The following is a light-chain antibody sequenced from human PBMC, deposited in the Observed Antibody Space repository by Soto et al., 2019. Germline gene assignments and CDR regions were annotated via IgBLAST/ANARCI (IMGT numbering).Light chain of an antibody. CDR2: EAN. CDR3: CSFAGGATFV. CDR1: SNDIGGYNL. J-gene: IGLJ3*02. V-gene: IGLV2-23*02. Sequence: QSALTQPASVSGSPGQSITISCTGTSNDIGGYNLVSWYQQHPGKAPKLVIYEANKRPSGVSDRFSGSKSGKTASLTISALQYEDEADYSCCSFAGGATFVFGGGTKLTVL.